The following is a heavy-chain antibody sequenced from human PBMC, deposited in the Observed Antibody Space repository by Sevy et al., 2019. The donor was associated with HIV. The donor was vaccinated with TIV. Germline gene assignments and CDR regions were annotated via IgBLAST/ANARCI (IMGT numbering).Heavy chain of an antibody. J-gene: IGHJ6*02. CDR2: IKRDGSEK. Sequence: GGSLRLSCAASGFSFSNYWMSWVRQAPGKGLEWVANIKRDGSEKYYVASVKGRFTISRDNAKTLLFLQMNSLRGEDTAVYYCARDCSSASCLWGMDVWGQGTTVTVSS. V-gene: IGHV3-7*03. D-gene: IGHD2-2*01. CDR1: GFSFSNYW. CDR3: ARDCSSASCLWGMDV.